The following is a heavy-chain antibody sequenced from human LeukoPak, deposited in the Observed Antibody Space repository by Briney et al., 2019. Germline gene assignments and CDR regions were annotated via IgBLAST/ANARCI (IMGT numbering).Heavy chain of an antibody. CDR1: GGSISSYY. CDR3: AREKNYRTPHYFDY. Sequence: SETLSLTCTVSGGSISSYYWSWIRQPPGKGLEWIGYIYYSGSTNYNPSLKSRVTISVDTSKNQFSLKLSSVTAADTAVHYCAREKNYRTPHYFDYWGQGTLVTVSS. J-gene: IGHJ4*02. CDR2: IYYSGST. V-gene: IGHV4-59*01. D-gene: IGHD1-14*01.